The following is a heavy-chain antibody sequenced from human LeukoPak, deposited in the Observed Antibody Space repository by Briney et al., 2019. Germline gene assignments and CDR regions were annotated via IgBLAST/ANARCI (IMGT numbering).Heavy chain of an antibody. CDR3: TRDVWGDRDGFFEC. D-gene: IGHD5-24*01. V-gene: IGHV3-74*01. J-gene: IGHJ4*02. CDR1: GFTFSSYW. CDR2: VNTDGRST. Sequence: GGSLGLSCAASGFTFSSYWMHWVRQVPGKGLVWVARVNTDGRSTSYGESLKGRFTISRDNARNTLYLQMNSLRAEDTAVYYCTRDVWGDRDGFFECWGQGTLVTVSS.